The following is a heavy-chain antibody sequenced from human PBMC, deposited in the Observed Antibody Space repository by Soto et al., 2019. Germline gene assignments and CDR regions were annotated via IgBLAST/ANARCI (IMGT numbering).Heavy chain of an antibody. J-gene: IGHJ4*02. CDR3: ARRRAARPFDY. CDR1: GASINSGDYY. V-gene: IGHV4-4*02. Sequence: SETLSLTCTVSGASINSGDYYWSWVRQPPGKGLEWIGEIYHSGSTNYNPSLKSRVTISVDKSKNQFSLKLSSVTAADTAVYYCARRRAARPFDYWGQGTLVTVSS. CDR2: IYHSGST. D-gene: IGHD6-6*01.